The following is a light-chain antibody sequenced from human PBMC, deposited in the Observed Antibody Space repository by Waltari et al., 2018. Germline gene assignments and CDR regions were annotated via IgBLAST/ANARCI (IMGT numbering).Light chain of an antibody. CDR3: QQYNNWPPWWT. Sequence: EILMTQSPATLSVSPGERATLSCRASQSLSSNLAWYQQKPGQAPRLLIYGASTRATGIPARFSGSGSGTEFTLTISSLQSEDFAVYYCQQYNNWPPWWTFGQGTKVEI. CDR1: QSLSSN. J-gene: IGKJ1*01. CDR2: GAS. V-gene: IGKV3-15*01.